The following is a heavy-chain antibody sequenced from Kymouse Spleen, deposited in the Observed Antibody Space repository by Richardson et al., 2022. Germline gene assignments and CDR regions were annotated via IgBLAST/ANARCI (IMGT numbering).Heavy chain of an antibody. J-gene: IGHJ5*02. Sequence: QVQLQESGPGLVKPSETLSLTCTVSGGSISSYYWSWIRQPPGKGLEWIGYIYYSGSTNYNPSLKSRVTISVDTSKNQFSLKLSSVTAADTAVYYCARSLLTGTNWFDPWGQGTLVTVSS. V-gene: IGHV4-59*01. D-gene: IGHD1-7*01. CDR2: IYYSGST. CDR3: ARSLLTGTNWFDP. CDR1: GGSISSYY.